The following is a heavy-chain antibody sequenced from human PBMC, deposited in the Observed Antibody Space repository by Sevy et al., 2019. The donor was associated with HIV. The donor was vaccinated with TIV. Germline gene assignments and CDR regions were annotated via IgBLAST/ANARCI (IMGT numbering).Heavy chain of an antibody. CDR2: VSYEGTEA. J-gene: IGHJ4*01. V-gene: IGHV3-30*04. D-gene: IGHD6-13*01. CDR1: GFAFRSYA. Sequence: ALRLSCAASGFAFRSYAMHWLRQAPGKGPEWVAVVSYEGTEAFYAASVEGRFTISRDNSKNMLSLQINRLRPEDTAVYYCARDGGYSIKWYPLYWGHGTQVTVSS. CDR3: ARDGGYSIKWYPLY.